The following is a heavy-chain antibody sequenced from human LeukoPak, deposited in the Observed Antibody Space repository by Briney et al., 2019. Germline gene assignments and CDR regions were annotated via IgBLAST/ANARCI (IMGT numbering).Heavy chain of an antibody. J-gene: IGHJ4*02. V-gene: IGHV3-15*01. CDR1: GFTFTHAW. CDR3: TTDLGITMIRGVIVS. CDR2: IKSKADGETT. Sequence: GGSLRLSCAASGFTFTHAWMTWVRQAPGKGLEWVGRIKSKADGETTDYAAPVKGRFFMLRDDSKATLFLQMNYLETEDTAVYYCTTDLGITMIRGVIVSWGQGTLVTVYS. D-gene: IGHD3-10*01.